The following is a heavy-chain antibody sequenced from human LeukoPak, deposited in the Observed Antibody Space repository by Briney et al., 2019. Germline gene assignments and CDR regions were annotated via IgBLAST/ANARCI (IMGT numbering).Heavy chain of an antibody. CDR2: ISGSGGST. D-gene: IGHD3-22*01. V-gene: IGHV3-23*01. Sequence: GGSLRLSCAASGFTFSSYAMSWVRQAPGKGLEWVSAISGSGGSTYYADSVKGRFTISRDNSKNTLYLQMNSLRAEDTAVYYCAKLPATYDSSSYYLPHFDYWGQGTLVTVSS. J-gene: IGHJ4*02. CDR1: GFTFSSYA. CDR3: AKLPATYDSSSYYLPHFDY.